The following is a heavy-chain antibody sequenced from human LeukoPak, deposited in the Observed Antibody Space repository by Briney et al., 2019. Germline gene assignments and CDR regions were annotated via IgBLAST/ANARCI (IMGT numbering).Heavy chain of an antibody. CDR2: IKQDGSEK. CDR3: ARDTRHGDYVAHAFDI. Sequence: GGSLRLSCAASGFTFSSYWMSWVRQAPGKGLEWVANIKQDGSEKYYVDSVKGRFTISRDNSKNTLYLQMNSLRAEDTAVYYCARDTRHGDYVAHAFDIWGQGTMVTVSS. CDR1: GFTFSSYW. J-gene: IGHJ3*02. D-gene: IGHD4-17*01. V-gene: IGHV3-7*01.